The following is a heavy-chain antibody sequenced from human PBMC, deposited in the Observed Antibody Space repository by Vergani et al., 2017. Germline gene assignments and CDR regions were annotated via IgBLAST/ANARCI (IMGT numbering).Heavy chain of an antibody. J-gene: IGHJ2*01. CDR1: GYTFTSYA. CDR2: INAGNGNT. Sequence: QVQLVQSGAEVKKPGASVKVSCKASGYTFTSYAMHWVRQAPGQRLEWMGWINAGNGNTKYSQKFQGRVTITRDTSASTAYMELSSLRSEDTAVYYCARDPGDTMVRGVHGNHNWYFDLWGRGTLVTVSS. V-gene: IGHV1-3*01. CDR3: ARDPGDTMVRGVHGNHNWYFDL. D-gene: IGHD3-10*01.